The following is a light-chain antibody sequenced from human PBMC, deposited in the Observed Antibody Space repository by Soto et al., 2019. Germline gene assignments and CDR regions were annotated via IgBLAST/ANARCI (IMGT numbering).Light chain of an antibody. J-gene: IGKJ1*01. V-gene: IGKV1-39*01. Sequence: DIQMTQSPSSLSASVGDRVSITCRASQSISSYLNWYQQKPGKAPKLLIYATSSLQSGVPSRFSGSGYGTDFTLTISCLQPEDFATYYCQQSYSTLWTFGQGTKVEIK. CDR2: ATS. CDR1: QSISSY. CDR3: QQSYSTLWT.